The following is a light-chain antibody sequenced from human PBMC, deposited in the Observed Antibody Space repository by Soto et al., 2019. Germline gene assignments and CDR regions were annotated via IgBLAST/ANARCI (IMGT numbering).Light chain of an antibody. J-gene: IGKJ5*01. CDR1: QGIGNS. Sequence: DIQMTQSPPSLSASVGDRVTITCRASQGIGNSFAWYQQKPGTVPKLLIYSASTLQSGVPSRFSGSGPGTDFTLTISSLQPEDVAAYYCQKYNTVPATFGQGTRLEIK. V-gene: IGKV1-27*01. CDR2: SAS. CDR3: QKYNTVPAT.